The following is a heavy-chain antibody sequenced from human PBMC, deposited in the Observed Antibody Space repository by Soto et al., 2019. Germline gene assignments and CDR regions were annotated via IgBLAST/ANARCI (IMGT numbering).Heavy chain of an antibody. Sequence: SETLSLTCTVSGGSISSYYWSWIRQPPGKGLEWIGYIYYSGSTDYNPSLKSRVTISVDTSKNQFSLKLSSVTAADTAVYYCVGGRWLQLPNYWGQGTLVTVSS. CDR2: IYYSGST. D-gene: IGHD5-12*01. CDR1: GGSISSYY. V-gene: IGHV4-59*01. J-gene: IGHJ4*02. CDR3: VGGRWLQLPNY.